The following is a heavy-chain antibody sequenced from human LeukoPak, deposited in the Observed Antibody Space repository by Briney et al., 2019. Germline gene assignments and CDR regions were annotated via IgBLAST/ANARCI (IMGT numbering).Heavy chain of an antibody. J-gene: IGHJ5*02. CDR1: GGSFSGYY. V-gene: IGHV4-34*01. Sequence: PSETLSLTCAAYGGSFSGYYWSWIRQPPGKGLEWIGEINHSGSTNYNPSLKSRVTISVDTSKNQFSLKLSSVTAADTAVYYCARVGRRGWFDPWGQGTLVTVSS. CDR3: ARVGRRGWFDP. D-gene: IGHD3-16*01. CDR2: INHSGST.